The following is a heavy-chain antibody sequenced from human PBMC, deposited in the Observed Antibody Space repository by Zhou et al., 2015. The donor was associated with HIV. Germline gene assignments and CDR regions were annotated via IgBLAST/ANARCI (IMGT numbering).Heavy chain of an antibody. CDR3: ASYYYDSSGPWDPHYFHY. CDR2: INPTGGPT. D-gene: IGHD3-22*01. J-gene: IGHJ4*02. CDR1: GYNFPTFY. Sequence: QVQLVQSGAEVKKPGASVTISCKASGYNFPTFYIHWVRQAPGQGLEWLGLINPTGGPTIFAEKFKGRISMTVDTSTSTIHMALSSLRSDDSAVYYCASYYYDSSGPWDPHYFHYWGQGTLVTVSS. V-gene: IGHV1-46*01.